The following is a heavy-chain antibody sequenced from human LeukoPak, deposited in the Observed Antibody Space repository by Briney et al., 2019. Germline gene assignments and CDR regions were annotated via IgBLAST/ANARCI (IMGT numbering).Heavy chain of an antibody. V-gene: IGHV3-30*03. D-gene: IGHD3-22*01. Sequence: GGSLRLSCEASGFTFSNFGMHWVRQAPGKGLEWVAIISYDGSTKYYADSVKGRFSISRDNSKNTLYLQMNSLRVEDTAVYYCATPPTAYTSGSLGYWGQGTLVTVSS. CDR2: ISYDGSTK. CDR1: GFTFSNFG. CDR3: ATPPTAYTSGSLGY. J-gene: IGHJ4*02.